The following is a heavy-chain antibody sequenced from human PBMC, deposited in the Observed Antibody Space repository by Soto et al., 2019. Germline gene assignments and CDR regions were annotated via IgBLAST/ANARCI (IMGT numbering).Heavy chain of an antibody. CDR1: SGSISSSDW. D-gene: IGHD4-4*01. V-gene: IGHV4-4*02. J-gene: IGHJ6*03. CDR3: ARENRVTIHSYYSHVAV. Sequence: QVHLEQSGPGLVKPSGTLSLTCAVSSGSISSSDWWTWVRQPPGKGLEWIGEINHRGTTNYNPSLKSQAILSVDKSQNQFSLRRTSVTAADTAVYYCARENRVTIHSYYSHVAVWGKGATVTVSS. CDR2: INHRGTT.